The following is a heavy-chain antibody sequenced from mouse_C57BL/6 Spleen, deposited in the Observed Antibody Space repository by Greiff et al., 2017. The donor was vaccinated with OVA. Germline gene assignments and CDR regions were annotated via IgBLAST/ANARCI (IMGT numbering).Heavy chain of an antibody. CDR2: ISYDGSN. CDR1: GYSITSGYY. Sequence: EVQLVESGPGLVKPSQSLSLTCSVTGYSITSGYYWNWIRQFPGNKLEWMGYISYDGSNNYNPSLKNRISITRDTSKNQLFLKLNSVTTEDTATYYCARGALDYWGQGTTLTVSS. V-gene: IGHV3-6*01. D-gene: IGHD6-1*01. J-gene: IGHJ2*01. CDR3: ARGALDY.